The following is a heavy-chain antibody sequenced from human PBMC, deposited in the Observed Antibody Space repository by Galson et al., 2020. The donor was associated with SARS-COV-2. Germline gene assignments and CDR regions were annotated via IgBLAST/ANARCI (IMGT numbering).Heavy chain of an antibody. D-gene: IGHD3-22*01. CDR2: MNPNSGNT. V-gene: IGHV1-8*02. CDR1: GYTFTSYD. J-gene: IGHJ6*02. Sequence: ASVKVSCKASGYTFTSYDINWVRQATGQGPEWMGWMNPNSGNTGYAQKFQGRVTMTRNTSISTAYMELSSLRSEDTAVYYCAVDPYYYDSSGYQSYYYYGMDVWGQGTTVTVSS. CDR3: AVDPYYYDSSGYQSYYYYGMDV.